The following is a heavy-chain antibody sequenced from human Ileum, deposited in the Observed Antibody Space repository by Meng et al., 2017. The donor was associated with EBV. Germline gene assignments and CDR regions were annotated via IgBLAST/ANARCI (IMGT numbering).Heavy chain of an antibody. Sequence: QVQLQGSGPGLVKPSGTLSLTCIVPDPYINNNYWWSWVRQPPGKGLEWIGEIYYSGNTYYNPSLKSRVTISVDKSNNQFSLRLSSVTAADTAVYYCARGGSGYYYGSGFDYWGQGTLVTVSS. V-gene: IGHV4-4*02. CDR1: DPYINNNYW. CDR2: IYYSGNT. CDR3: ARGGSGYYYGSGFDY. D-gene: IGHD3-10*01. J-gene: IGHJ4*02.